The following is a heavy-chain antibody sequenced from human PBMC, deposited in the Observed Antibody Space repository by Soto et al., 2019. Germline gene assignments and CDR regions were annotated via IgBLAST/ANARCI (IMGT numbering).Heavy chain of an antibody. CDR3: SRETIPPPGPDFDY. J-gene: IGHJ4*02. Sequence: QLQLQASGPGLVKPSETLSLPCTVSGGSISSSSYYWGWIRQPTGKGLEWIGSIYYSGGTYYNPSPKSRVTISVDTSKNQSALKLSSVPAADTAVYYCSRETIPPPGPDFDYGCQGTLVTVSS. CDR1: GGSISSSSYY. D-gene: IGHD3-9*01. V-gene: IGHV4-39*02. CDR2: IYYSGGT.